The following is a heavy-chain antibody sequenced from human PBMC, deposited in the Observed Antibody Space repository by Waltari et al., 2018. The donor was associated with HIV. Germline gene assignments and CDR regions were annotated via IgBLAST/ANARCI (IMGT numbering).Heavy chain of an antibody. V-gene: IGHV3-23*01. CDR3: VKEHQYSHTWYSYYGMDV. Sequence: EVQLLESGGGLVQNGGSLRLSCSDSGFTFSNNGMNWVRQAPGKGLEWVSAISGSGGNTYYAYSLKGRFTISRDNSKNTLYLQMNSLRAEDTAVYFCVKEHQYSHTWYSYYGMDVWGQGTTVTVSS. J-gene: IGHJ6*02. CDR2: ISGSGGNT. CDR1: GFTFSNNG. D-gene: IGHD6-13*01.